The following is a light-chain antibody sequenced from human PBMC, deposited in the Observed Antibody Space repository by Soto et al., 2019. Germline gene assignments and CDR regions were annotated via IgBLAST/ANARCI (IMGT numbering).Light chain of an antibody. Sequence: QSVLTQTPSVFAAPGQKVTISCSGSSSNIGSNYVSWYQQLPGTAPKLLIYDSNRRPSGIPDRFSGSKSGTSATLAITGRQTGDEAVYYCGAWDTSLTAAVFGGGTQLTVL. J-gene: IGLJ7*01. CDR3: GAWDTSLTAAV. CDR2: DSN. V-gene: IGLV1-51*01. CDR1: SSNIGSNY.